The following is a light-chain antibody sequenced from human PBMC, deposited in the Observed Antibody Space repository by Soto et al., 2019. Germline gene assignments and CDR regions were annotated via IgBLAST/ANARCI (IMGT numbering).Light chain of an antibody. Sequence: QSALTQPASVSGSPGQSITISCTGTSSDIGGYNFVSWYQHHPGKAPKLMIYEVNNRPSGVSSRFSGSKSGNTASLTISGLQTEDEADYYCCSLTTSHTYVFGSGTKLTVL. J-gene: IGLJ1*01. V-gene: IGLV2-14*01. CDR1: SSDIGGYNF. CDR3: CSLTTSHTYV. CDR2: EVN.